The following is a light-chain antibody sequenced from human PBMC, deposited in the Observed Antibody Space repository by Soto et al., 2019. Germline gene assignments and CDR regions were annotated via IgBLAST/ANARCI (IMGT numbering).Light chain of an antibody. CDR3: QQYENLPLT. V-gene: IGKV1-33*01. J-gene: IGKJ4*01. CDR2: DAS. CDR1: QDVKNY. Sequence: DIQMTQSPSFLSASVGDRVTITCQASQDVKNYLNWYQQKPGKAPKLLIYDASNLERGVPPRFSGSGTGTEYTFTISSLQAEDNGTYYCQQYENLPLTFGGGTKVDIK.